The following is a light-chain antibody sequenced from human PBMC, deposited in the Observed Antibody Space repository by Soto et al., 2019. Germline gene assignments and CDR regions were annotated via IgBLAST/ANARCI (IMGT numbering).Light chain of an antibody. J-gene: IGKJ2*01. CDR3: QHYNNWPPYT. V-gene: IGKV3-15*01. CDR1: QSVSSN. CDR2: GAS. Sequence: EIVMTQSPDTLPVSPGERATLSCRASQSVSSNLAWYQQKPGQAPRLLIYGASTRATGVPARFSGSGSGTAFTLTINSLQSEDFAVYYCQHYNNWPPYTFGQGTKLEIK.